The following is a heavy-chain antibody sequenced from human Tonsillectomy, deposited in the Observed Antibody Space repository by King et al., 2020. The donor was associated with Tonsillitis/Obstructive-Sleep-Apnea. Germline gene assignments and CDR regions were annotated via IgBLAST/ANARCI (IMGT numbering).Heavy chain of an antibody. CDR1: GLTFDEYA. CDR2: ISWNSGSI. D-gene: IGHD4-17*01. CDR3: TKAVGTTVTAYFDY. V-gene: IGHV3-9*01. J-gene: IGHJ4*02. Sequence: VQLVESGGGLVQPGRSLRLSCAASGLTFDEYAMHWVRHAPGEGLEWVSGISWNSGSIVYADSVKGRFTISRDNAKNSLYLQMISLRSEDTALYYCTKAVGTTVTAYFDYWGQGTLVTVSS.